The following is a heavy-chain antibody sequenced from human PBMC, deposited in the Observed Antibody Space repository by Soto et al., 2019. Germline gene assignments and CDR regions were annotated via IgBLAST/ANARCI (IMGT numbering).Heavy chain of an antibody. Sequence: SETLSLTCAVSGDSMRSNNWWSWVRQPPGKGLGWISEIYNSGNTNYNPSLKSRVTISVDKSKNQFSLRLNSVTAADTAFYYLARGGYDRSGYYVRLDFWGQGTLVTVSS. V-gene: IGHV4-4*02. J-gene: IGHJ4*02. CDR2: IYNSGNT. D-gene: IGHD3-22*01. CDR3: ARGGYDRSGYYVRLDF. CDR1: GDSMRSNNW.